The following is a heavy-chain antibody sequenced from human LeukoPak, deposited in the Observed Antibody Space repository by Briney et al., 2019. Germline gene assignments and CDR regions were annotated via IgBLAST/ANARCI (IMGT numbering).Heavy chain of an antibody. J-gene: IGHJ4*02. Sequence: GGSQRLSCAASGLTVSSKYMSWVRQTPGKGLEWVSVIYSGGSTYYADSVKGRFTISRDNSRNTLYLQMYSLRVEDTAVYYCATVSMGGYYFDYWGQGTLVTVSS. D-gene: IGHD2/OR15-2a*01. CDR3: ATVSMGGYYFDY. V-gene: IGHV3-53*01. CDR1: GLTVSSKY. CDR2: IYSGGST.